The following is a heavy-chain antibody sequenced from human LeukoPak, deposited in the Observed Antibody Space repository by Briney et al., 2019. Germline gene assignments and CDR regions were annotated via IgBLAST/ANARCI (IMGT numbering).Heavy chain of an antibody. J-gene: IGHJ3*02. CDR1: GFTFSSYG. CDR2: ISYDGSNK. CDR3: ARGVLGLRLGELSIRGAFDI. D-gene: IGHD3-16*02. Sequence: GGSLRLSCAASGFTFSSYGMHWVRQAPGKGLEWVAVISYDGSNKYYADSVKGRFTISRDNSKNTLYLQMNSLRAEDTAVYYCARGVLGLRLGELSIRGAFDIWGQGTMVTVSS. V-gene: IGHV3-30*03.